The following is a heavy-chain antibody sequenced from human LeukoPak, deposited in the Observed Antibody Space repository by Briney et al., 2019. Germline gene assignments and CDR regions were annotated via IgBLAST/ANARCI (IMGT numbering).Heavy chain of an antibody. J-gene: IGHJ6*02. CDR1: GGTFSSYA. CDR3: AKALNAYGDYEVCGMDV. D-gene: IGHD4-17*01. V-gene: IGHV1-69*01. CDR2: IIPIFGTA. Sequence: SVKVSCKASGGTFSSYAISWVRQAPGQGLEWMGGIIPIFGTANYAQKFQGRVTITADESTSTAYMELSSLRAEDTAVYYCAKALNAYGDYEVCGMDVWGQGTTVTVSS.